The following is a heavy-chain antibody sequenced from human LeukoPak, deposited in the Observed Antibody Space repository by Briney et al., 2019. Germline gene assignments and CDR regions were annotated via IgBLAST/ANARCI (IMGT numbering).Heavy chain of an antibody. CDR2: IIPIFGTA. Sequence: GASVKVSCKASGGTFSSYAISWVRQAPGQGLEWMGGIIPIFGTANYAQKFQGRVTITADESTSTAYMELSSLRSEDTAVYYCAGSYSYGSWWFDPWGQGTLVTVSS. CDR3: AGSYSYGSWWFDP. J-gene: IGHJ5*02. V-gene: IGHV1-69*13. CDR1: GGTFSSYA. D-gene: IGHD5-18*01.